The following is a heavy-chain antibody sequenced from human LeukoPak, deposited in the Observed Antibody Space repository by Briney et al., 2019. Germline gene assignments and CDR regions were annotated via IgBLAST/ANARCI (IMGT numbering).Heavy chain of an antibody. V-gene: IGHV3-74*01. CDR3: ARGSNYGYLTYFDY. CDR1: GFTFSSYW. Sequence: PGGSLRLSCAASGFTFSSYWMDWVRQAPGKGLVWVSRINSDGSTTSYADSVKGRFTISRDNAKNTLYLQMNSLRAEDTAVYYCARGSNYGYLTYFDYWGQGTLVTVSS. D-gene: IGHD5-18*01. J-gene: IGHJ4*02. CDR2: INSDGSTT.